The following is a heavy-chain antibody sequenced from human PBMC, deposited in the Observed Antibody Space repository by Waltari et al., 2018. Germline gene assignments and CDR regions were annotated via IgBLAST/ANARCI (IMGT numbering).Heavy chain of an antibody. CDR3: ARRDDDSLNDY. CDR2: IYHRGST. D-gene: IGHD3-3*01. J-gene: IGHJ4*02. V-gene: IGHV4-38-2*01. CDR1: GYSISSGYY. Sequence: QVQLQESGPGLVKPSETLSLTCAVSGYSISSGYYWGWIRQPPGKGLEWIGSIYHRGSTYYNPSLKSRVTISVDTSKNQFSLKLSSVTAADTAVYYCARRDDDSLNDYWGQGTLVTVSS.